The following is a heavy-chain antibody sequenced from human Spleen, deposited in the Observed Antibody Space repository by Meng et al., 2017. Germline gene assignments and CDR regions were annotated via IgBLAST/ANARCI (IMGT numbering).Heavy chain of an antibody. V-gene: IGHV4-59*13. J-gene: IGHJ5*02. CDR1: GGSIRNDY. CDR3: ARGGTSYKWFDP. CDR2: IYDSETT. Sequence: QLQFQCSGPGLVKPSGTLPLTCTVSGGSIRNDYWSCIRQSPGKGRECIAYIYDSETTNYSPSLESRVTISIDTSNNQFSLKMTSVTAADTAVYYCARGGTSYKWFDPWGQGTLVTVSS. D-gene: IGHD2-2*01.